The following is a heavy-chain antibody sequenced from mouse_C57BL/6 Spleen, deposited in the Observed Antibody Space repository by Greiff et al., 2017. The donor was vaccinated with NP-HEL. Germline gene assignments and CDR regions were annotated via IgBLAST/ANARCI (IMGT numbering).Heavy chain of an antibody. Sequence: SGAELVKPGASVKISCKASGYAFSSYWMNWVKQRPGKGLEWIGQIYPGDGDTNYNGKFKGKATLTADKSSSTAYMQLSSLTSEDSAVYFCASPMGLRGDYWYFDVWGTGTTVTVSS. V-gene: IGHV1-80*01. CDR1: GYAFSSYW. J-gene: IGHJ1*03. CDR2: IYPGDGDT. D-gene: IGHD2-4*01. CDR3: ASPMGLRGDYWYFDV.